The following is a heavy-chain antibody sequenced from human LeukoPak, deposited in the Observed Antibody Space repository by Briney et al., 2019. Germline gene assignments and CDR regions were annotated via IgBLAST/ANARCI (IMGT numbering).Heavy chain of an antibody. J-gene: IGHJ5*02. CDR2: IYTSGST. CDR1: GGSISSGSYY. CDR3: ARLRGYCSGGSCLNWFDP. D-gene: IGHD2-15*01. V-gene: IGHV4-61*02. Sequence: PSETLSLTCTVSGGSISSGSYYWSWIRQPAGKGLEWIGRIYTSGSTNYNPSLKSRVTISVDTSKNQFSLKLSSVTAADTAVYYCARLRGYCSGGSCLNWFDPGGQGTLVTVSS.